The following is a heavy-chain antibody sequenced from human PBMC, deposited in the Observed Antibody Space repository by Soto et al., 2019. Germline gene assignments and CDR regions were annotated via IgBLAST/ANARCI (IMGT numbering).Heavy chain of an antibody. V-gene: IGHV1-24*01. J-gene: IGHJ3*02. Sequence: GASVKVSCKVSGYTLTELSMHWVRQAPGKGLEWMGGFDPEDGETIYAQKFQGRVTMAEDTSTDTAYMELSSLRSEDTAVYYCATMERAPTVTTALDISGQGTMVIVSS. D-gene: IGHD4-4*01. CDR1: GYTLTELS. CDR2: FDPEDGET. CDR3: ATMERAPTVTTALDI.